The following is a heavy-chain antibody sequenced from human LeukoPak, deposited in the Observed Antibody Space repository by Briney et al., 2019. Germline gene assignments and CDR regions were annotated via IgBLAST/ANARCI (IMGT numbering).Heavy chain of an antibody. Sequence: ASVKVSCKASGYTFTSYDINWVRQATGQGLEWMGWMNPNSGNTGYAQKFQGGVTMTRNTSISTAYMELSSLRSEDTAGYYCARRRAYCTNGVCYTWYFDYWGQGTLVTVSS. D-gene: IGHD2-8*01. CDR3: ARRRAYCTNGVCYTWYFDY. CDR1: GYTFTSYD. V-gene: IGHV1-8*01. J-gene: IGHJ4*02. CDR2: MNPNSGNT.